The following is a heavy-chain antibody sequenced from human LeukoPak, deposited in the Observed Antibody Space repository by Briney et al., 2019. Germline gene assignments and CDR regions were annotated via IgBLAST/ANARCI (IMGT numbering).Heavy chain of an antibody. CDR1: GFTFSSYG. CDR3: AKGQGYSMDI. CDR2: IRYDGSDK. J-gene: IGHJ3*02. D-gene: IGHD4-11*01. V-gene: IGHV3-30*02. Sequence: PGGSLRLSCAASGFTFSSYGMHWVRQAPGKGLEWEAFIRYDGSDKYYADSVKGRFTISRDNSKNTLYLQMNSLRAEDTAVYYCAKGQGYSMDIWGQGTMVTVSS.